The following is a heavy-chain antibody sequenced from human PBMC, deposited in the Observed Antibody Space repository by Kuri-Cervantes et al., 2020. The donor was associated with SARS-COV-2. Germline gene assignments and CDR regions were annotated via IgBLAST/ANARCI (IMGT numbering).Heavy chain of an antibody. J-gene: IGHJ4*02. CDR3: AKEPPYDSSGYYPY. CDR2: ISGSGGST. CDR1: GFTFSSYA. D-gene: IGHD3-22*01. V-gene: IGHV3-23*01. Sequence: GESLKISCAASGFTFSSYAMSWVRQAPGKGLEWVSAISGSGGSTYYADSVKGRFTISRDNSKNTLYLQMNSLRAEDTAVYYCAKEPPYDSSGYYPYWGQGTLVTISS.